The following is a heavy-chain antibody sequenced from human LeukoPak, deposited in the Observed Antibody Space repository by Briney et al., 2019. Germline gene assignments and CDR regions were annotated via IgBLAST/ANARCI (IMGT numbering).Heavy chain of an antibody. D-gene: IGHD3-22*01. CDR1: GSRFTSYW. CDR3: ARRGPYYYDSSGYYYPPDY. CDR2: IYPGDSDT. J-gene: IGHJ4*02. Sequence: GASLKISFKGSGSRFTSYWIGWVRQMPGKGLEWMGIIYPGDSDTRYSPSFQGQVTISADKSISTAYLQWSSLKASDTAMYYCARRGPYYYDSSGYYYPPDYWGQGTLVTVSS. V-gene: IGHV5-51*01.